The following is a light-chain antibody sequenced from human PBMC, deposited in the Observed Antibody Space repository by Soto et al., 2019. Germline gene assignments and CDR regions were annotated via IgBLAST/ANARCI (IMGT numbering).Light chain of an antibody. CDR2: DVS. J-gene: IGLJ3*02. CDR3: SSYASATTPV. V-gene: IGLV2-14*03. Sequence: SALTQPASVSGSPGQSIAISCTGTSSDVGGYNYVSWYQHHPGKAPKVVIYDVSSRPSGVSDRFSGSKSGNTASLTISGLQAEDEADYYCSSYASATTPVFGGGTKVTVL. CDR1: SSDVGGYNY.